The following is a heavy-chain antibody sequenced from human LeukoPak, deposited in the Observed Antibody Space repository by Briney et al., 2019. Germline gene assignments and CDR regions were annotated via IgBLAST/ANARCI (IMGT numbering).Heavy chain of an antibody. J-gene: IGHJ4*02. CDR3: ARGVGYGSGSPFDY. CDR2: IRYDGSNK. CDR1: GFTFSSFG. D-gene: IGHD3-10*01. Sequence: GGSLRLSCAASGFTFSSFGMHWVRQAPGKGLEWVAFIRYDGSNKYNADSVKGRFTISRDNSKNTLYLQMNSLRAEDTAVYYCARGVGYGSGSPFDYWGQGTLVTVSS. V-gene: IGHV3-30*02.